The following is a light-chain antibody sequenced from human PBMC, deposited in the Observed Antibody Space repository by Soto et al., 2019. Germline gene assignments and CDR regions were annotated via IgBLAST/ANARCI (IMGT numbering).Light chain of an antibody. CDR2: DIS. J-gene: IGKJ2*01. Sequence: DIQMTQSASSLSASVGDRVTITCQASQVINNYLNWYQQKPGKAPKLLIYDISTLEIGVPSRFGGGGSGTDFTLTITGLQPEDFATYFCQQYETLPYTFGRGTKVEI. CDR1: QVINNY. V-gene: IGKV1-33*01. CDR3: QQYETLPYT.